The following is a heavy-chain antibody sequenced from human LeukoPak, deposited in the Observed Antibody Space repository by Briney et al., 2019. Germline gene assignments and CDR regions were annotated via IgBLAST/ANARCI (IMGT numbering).Heavy chain of an antibody. D-gene: IGHD3-22*01. CDR2: INHSGST. V-gene: IGHV4-34*01. Sequence: PETLSLTCAVYGGSFSGYYWSWIRQPPGKGLEWIGEINHSGSTNYNPSLKSRVTISVDTSKNQFSLKLSSVTAADTAVYYCARVGAKATYYYDSSGYYPFDYWGQGTLVTVSS. CDR1: GGSFSGYY. J-gene: IGHJ4*02. CDR3: ARVGAKATYYYDSSGYYPFDY.